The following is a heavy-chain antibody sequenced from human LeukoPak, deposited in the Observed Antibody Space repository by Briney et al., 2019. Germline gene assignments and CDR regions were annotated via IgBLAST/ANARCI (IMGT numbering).Heavy chain of an antibody. CDR1: GFTFSYHW. CDR3: AKDSYSKGDF. Sequence: GGSLTLSCAASGFTFSYHWMTWVRQAPGKGLEWVANIKNDGAVKNYVDSVKGRFTISRDNAKNSLYLQMNSLRAEDTAVYYCAKDSYSKGDFWGQGVLVTVFS. D-gene: IGHD6-13*01. CDR2: IKNDGAVK. J-gene: IGHJ4*02. V-gene: IGHV3-7*01.